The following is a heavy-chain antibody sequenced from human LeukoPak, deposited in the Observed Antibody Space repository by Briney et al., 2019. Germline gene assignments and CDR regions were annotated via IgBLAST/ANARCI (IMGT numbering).Heavy chain of an antibody. Sequence: PSETLSLTCTVSGVSISSSNSYWGWIRQPPGKGLEWIGSIYYSGNTYYNASLKSQVSISIDTSKNQFSLKLSSVTAADTAVYYCATVPIYYDILTGHTEYYFDYWGQGTLVTVSS. CDR2: IYYSGNT. CDR3: ATVPIYYDILTGHTEYYFDY. J-gene: IGHJ4*02. CDR1: GVSISSSNSY. V-gene: IGHV4-39*01. D-gene: IGHD3-9*01.